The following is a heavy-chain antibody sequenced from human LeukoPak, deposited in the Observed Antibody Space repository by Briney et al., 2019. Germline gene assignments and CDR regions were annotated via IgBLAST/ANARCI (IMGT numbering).Heavy chain of an antibody. CDR3: VRDDGIGLDAFDV. CDR1: VDSVSSNSAA. CDR2: TYYRSKWYN. J-gene: IGHJ3*01. D-gene: IGHD1-14*01. V-gene: IGHV6-1*01. Sequence: SRTLSLTCAVSVDSVSSNSAAWNWVRQSPSIGLEWLGRTYYRSKWYNDYAVSVKSRITINPDTSKNQFSLQLNSVTPEDTAVYYCVRDDGIGLDAFDVWSPGTMVTVSS.